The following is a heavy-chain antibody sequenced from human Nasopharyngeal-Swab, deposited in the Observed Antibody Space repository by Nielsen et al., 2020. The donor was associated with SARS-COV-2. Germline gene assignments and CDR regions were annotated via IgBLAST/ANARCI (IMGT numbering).Heavy chain of an antibody. Sequence: ASVKVTCKASGYTITRYCMSWVRQATGQGIEWMGGFNRHNGNTKYAQNLQGRVTMTTDTYTNTAYMELRSLTSDYTAVYYCTKVSLQIFRMVAVASGFHPSCQGTWVTVSP. V-gene: IGHV1-18*01. D-gene: IGHD3-3*01. J-gene: IGHJ5*01. CDR3: TKVSLQIFRMVAVASGFHP. CDR2: FNRHNGNT. CDR1: GYTITRYC.